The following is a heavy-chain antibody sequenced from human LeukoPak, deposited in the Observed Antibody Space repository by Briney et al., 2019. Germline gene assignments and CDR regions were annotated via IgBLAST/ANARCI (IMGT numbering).Heavy chain of an antibody. CDR2: IKQDGSQK. CDR1: GFTYSSYW. CDR3: ARGPVSGSYINWYFDL. D-gene: IGHD3-3*01. Sequence: PGGSLRLSCAASGFTYSSYWMTWVRQAPGKGPEWVANIKQDGSQKYYVDSLKARFTISRDNAKNSLYLQMSSLRAEDTAVYYCARGPVSGSYINWYFDLWGRGTLVTVSS. J-gene: IGHJ2*01. V-gene: IGHV3-7*05.